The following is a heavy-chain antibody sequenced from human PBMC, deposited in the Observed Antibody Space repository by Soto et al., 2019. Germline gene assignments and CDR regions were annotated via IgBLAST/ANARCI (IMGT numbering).Heavy chain of an antibody. CDR1: GFTFSDHY. V-gene: IGHV3-11*01. D-gene: IGHD3-10*01. Sequence: QVQLVESGGSLVKPGGSLRLACAASGFTFSDHYMSWIRQTPGKGLEWVSYISDSGKTIYYADSVKGRFTISRDNDKNSLYLQMNSLRAVDTAMYYCARSGPKYVDFSDLCGQGVLVTVSS. CDR3: ARSGPKYVDFSDL. J-gene: IGHJ5*02. CDR2: ISDSGKTI.